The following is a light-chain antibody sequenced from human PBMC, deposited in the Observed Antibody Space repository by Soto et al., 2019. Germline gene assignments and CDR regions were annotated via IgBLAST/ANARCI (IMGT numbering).Light chain of an antibody. CDR3: QQYHDWPPYT. V-gene: IGKV3-15*01. J-gene: IGKJ2*01. CDR1: QSVTSN. CDR2: GAS. Sequence: EIVMTQSPATLSVSPGERAILSCRASQSVTSNLAWYQQKPGQAPRLLMYGASTRATGIPARFSGSGSGTDFTHTISSLQSEDFAVYYCQQYHDWPPYTFGQGTKLEIK.